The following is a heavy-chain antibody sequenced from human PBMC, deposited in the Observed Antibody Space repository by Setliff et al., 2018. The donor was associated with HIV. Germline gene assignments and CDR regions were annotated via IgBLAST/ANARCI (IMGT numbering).Heavy chain of an antibody. Sequence: GASVKVSCKTSGYTFINYYMHWVRQAPGQGLEWMGIINPNVGSTTYAQKFRGRVTMTRDTSTSTLYMDLSSLRSEDTAVYYCARGIAAAGLDYWGQGTLVTVSS. CDR2: INPNVGST. J-gene: IGHJ4*02. CDR1: GYTFINYY. D-gene: IGHD6-13*01. CDR3: ARGIAAAGLDY. V-gene: IGHV1-46*01.